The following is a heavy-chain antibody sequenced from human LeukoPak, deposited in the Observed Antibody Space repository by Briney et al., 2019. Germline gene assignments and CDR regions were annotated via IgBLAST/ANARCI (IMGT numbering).Heavy chain of an antibody. J-gene: IGHJ5*02. CDR3: ARENAYGSGSYYNGDSWFDP. CDR1: GGSISSYY. D-gene: IGHD3-10*01. CDR2: IYTSGST. V-gene: IGHV4-4*07. Sequence: PSETLSLTCTVSGGSISSYYWSWIRQPAGKGLEWIGRIYTSGSTNYNPSLKSRVTMSVDTSKNQFSLKLSSVTAADTAVYYCARENAYGSGSYYNGDSWFDPWGQGTQVTVSS.